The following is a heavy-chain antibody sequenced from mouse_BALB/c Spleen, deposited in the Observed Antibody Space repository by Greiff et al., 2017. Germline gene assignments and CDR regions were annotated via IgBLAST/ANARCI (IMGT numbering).Heavy chain of an antibody. D-gene: IGHD1-2*01. V-gene: IGHV10S3*01. J-gene: IGHJ3*01. CDR1: GFTFNTNA. CDR3: VRNYGFAY. CDR2: IRSKSNNYAT. Sequence: GGGLVQPKGSLKLSCAASGFTFNTNAMNWVRQAPGKGLEWVARIRSKSNNYATYYADSVKDRFTISRDDSQSMLYLQMNNLKTEDTAMYYCVRNYGFAYWGQGTLVTVSA.